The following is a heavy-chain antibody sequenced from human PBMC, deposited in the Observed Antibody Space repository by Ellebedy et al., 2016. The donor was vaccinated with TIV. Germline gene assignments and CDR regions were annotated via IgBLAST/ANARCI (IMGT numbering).Heavy chain of an antibody. J-gene: IGHJ3*01. V-gene: IGHV3-53*01. CDR2: IYSGGST. CDR3: ARDRSNAFDV. Sequence: PGGSLRLSCAASGFSVSSNYMSWVRQAPGQGLEWVSVIYSGGSTYYADSVKGRFTISRDNSKKTLYLQMNSLRAEDTAVYYCARDRSNAFDVWGQGTMVTVSS. CDR1: GFSVSSNY.